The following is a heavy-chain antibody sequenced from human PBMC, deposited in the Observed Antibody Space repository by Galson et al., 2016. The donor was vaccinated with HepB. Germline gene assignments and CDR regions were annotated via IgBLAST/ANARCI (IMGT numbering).Heavy chain of an antibody. CDR2: IKQDGSET. CDR3: AKGAYYYGSAYYGVDV. CDR1: SITFSDDW. J-gene: IGHJ6*02. D-gene: IGHD3-10*01. V-gene: IGHV3-7*01. Sequence: SLRLSCAASSITFSDDWMTWVRQAPGRGLEWVGNIKQDGSETYYVDSVKGRFTISRDNAKNSLYLQMNSLRAEDTAVYYCAKGAYYYGSAYYGVDVWGQGTKVTVS.